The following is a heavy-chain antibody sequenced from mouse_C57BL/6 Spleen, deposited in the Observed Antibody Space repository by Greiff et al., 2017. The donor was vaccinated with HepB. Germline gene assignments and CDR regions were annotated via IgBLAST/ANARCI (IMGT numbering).Heavy chain of an antibody. D-gene: IGHD4-1*01. CDR2: LHPINCGT. J-gene: IGHJ2*01. V-gene: IGHV1-53*01. CDR3: ARRLTGYFDY. Sequence: LSFPSSFYPFPIYFIHFFHHTPLQFLYFILNLHPINCGTNYNEKFKSKATLTVDKSSSTAYMQLSSLTSEDSAVYYCARRLTGYFDYWGQGTTLTVSS. CDR1: FYPFPIYF.